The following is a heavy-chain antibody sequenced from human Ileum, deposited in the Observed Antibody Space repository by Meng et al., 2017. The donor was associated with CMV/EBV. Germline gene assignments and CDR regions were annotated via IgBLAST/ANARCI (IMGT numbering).Heavy chain of an antibody. CDR3: GRAGARGVPVDI. V-gene: IGHV4-4*07. CDR2: LRTSGTI. Sequence: QLQLPESAPGLVNPSVTRSLTCSVSGGSISDYHWTWIRKSAGKGLQWLGRLRTSGTIDHNPSFKSRVTLSIDTSKNQFSLKLTSVTAADTAVYYCGRAGARGVPVDIWGQGTLVTVSS. CDR1: GGSISDYH. D-gene: IGHD3-10*01. J-gene: IGHJ4*02.